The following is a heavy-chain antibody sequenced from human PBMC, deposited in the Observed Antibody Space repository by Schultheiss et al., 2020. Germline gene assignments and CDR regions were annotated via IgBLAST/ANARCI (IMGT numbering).Heavy chain of an antibody. CDR1: GGSISSSNW. CDR2: IYHSGST. J-gene: IGHJ6*02. CDR3: ARDLSIHYYYYGMDV. V-gene: IGHV4-4*02. Sequence: SETLSLTCAVSGGSISSSNWWSWVRQPPGKGLEWIGEIYHSGSTNYNPSLKSRVTISVDKSKNQFSLKLSSVTAADTAVYYCARDLSIHYYYYGMDVWGQGTTVTVSS. D-gene: IGHD3-3*01.